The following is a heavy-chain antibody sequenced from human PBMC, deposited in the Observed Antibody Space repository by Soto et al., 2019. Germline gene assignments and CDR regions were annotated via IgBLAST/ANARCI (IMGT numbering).Heavy chain of an antibody. CDR2: INWSGGST. Sequence: PGGSLRLSCAASGFTFDDYGMSWVRQAPGKGLEWVSAINWSGGSTCYADSVKGRFTISRDNSKNTLYLQMNSLRADDTAVYYCAKSPGSSPRGNFDCWGQGTLVTVSS. V-gene: IGHV3-20*04. CDR1: GFTFDDYG. J-gene: IGHJ4*02. D-gene: IGHD6-13*01. CDR3: AKSPGSSPRGNFDC.